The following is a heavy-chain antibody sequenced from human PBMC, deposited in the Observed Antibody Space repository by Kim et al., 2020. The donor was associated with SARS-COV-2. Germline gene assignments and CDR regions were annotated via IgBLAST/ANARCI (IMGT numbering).Heavy chain of an antibody. V-gene: IGHV1-2*04. CDR3: ARGPDPLAAAGAKHKSEYFQH. Sequence: ASVKVSCKASGYTFTGYYMHWVRQAPGQGLEWMGWINPNSGGTNYAQKFQGWVTMTRDTSISTAYMELSRLRSDDTAVYYCARGPDPLAAAGAKHKSEYFQHWGQGTLVTVSS. CDR1: GYTFTGYY. D-gene: IGHD6-13*01. CDR2: INPNSGGT. J-gene: IGHJ1*01.